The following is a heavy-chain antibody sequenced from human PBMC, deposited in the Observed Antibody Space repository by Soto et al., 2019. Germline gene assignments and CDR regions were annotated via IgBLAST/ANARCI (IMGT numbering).Heavy chain of an antibody. D-gene: IGHD1-1*01. J-gene: IGHJ3*02. V-gene: IGHV3-66*01. CDR1: GFTVSSNY. Sequence: EVQLVESGGGLVQPGGSLRLSCAASGFTVSSNYMSWVRQAPGKGLEWVSVIYSGGSTYYADSVKGRFTISRDNSKNTLYLQMNSLRAEDTAVYYCASLPGGNWNDFYAFDIWGQGTMVTVSS. CDR2: IYSGGST. CDR3: ASLPGGNWNDFYAFDI.